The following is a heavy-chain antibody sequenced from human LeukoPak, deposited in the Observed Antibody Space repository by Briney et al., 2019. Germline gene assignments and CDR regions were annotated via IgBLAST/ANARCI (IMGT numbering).Heavy chain of an antibody. Sequence: ASVKVSCKASGYTFTSYDINWVRQATGQGLEWMGWMNPNSGNTGYAQKFQGRVTITRNTSISTAYMELSSLRSEDTAVYYCARDSGVITTDDAFDIWGQGTMVTVSS. CDR3: ARDSGVITTDDAFDI. V-gene: IGHV1-8*03. D-gene: IGHD3-22*01. CDR1: GYTFTSYD. CDR2: MNPNSGNT. J-gene: IGHJ3*02.